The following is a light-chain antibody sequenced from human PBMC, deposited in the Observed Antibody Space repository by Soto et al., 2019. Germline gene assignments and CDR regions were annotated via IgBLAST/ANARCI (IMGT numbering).Light chain of an antibody. Sequence: QAVVTQEPSLTVSPGGTVTLTCGSSTGAVTSGHYPYWFQQKPGQAPRTLIYETSNKHSWTPARFSGSLLGGKAALTLSGAQPEEEAEYYCLLSYSGAQVFGGGTKLTFL. CDR3: LLSYSGAQV. CDR2: ETS. CDR1: TGAVTSGHY. J-gene: IGLJ2*01. V-gene: IGLV7-46*01.